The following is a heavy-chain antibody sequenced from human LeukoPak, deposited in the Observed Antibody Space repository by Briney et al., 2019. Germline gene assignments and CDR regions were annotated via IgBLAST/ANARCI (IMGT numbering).Heavy chain of an antibody. Sequence: PSETLSLTCTVSGGSISSSSYYWGWIRQPPGKGLEWIGSIYYSGTTYYNPSLTALKSRVTISVDTSKNQFSLKLSSVTAADTAMYYCARSIKYYSDNSGYFAPGYWGQGTLVTVSS. CDR3: ARSIKYYSDNSGYFAPGY. V-gene: IGHV4-39*07. D-gene: IGHD3-22*01. J-gene: IGHJ4*02. CDR2: IYYSGTT. CDR1: GGSISSSSYY.